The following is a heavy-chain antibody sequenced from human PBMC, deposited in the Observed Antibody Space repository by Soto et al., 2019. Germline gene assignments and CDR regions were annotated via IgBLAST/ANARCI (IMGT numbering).Heavy chain of an antibody. Sequence: QVKLVQSGAEVKRPGDSVTVSCKTSGYIFTSYWIHWVRQAPGQGLEWMGLIKPSGGSTTYAQKFQGRVTMTRDTPTSTVYMELRSLKSEDTAVYYCARVEGYSADERDWGQGTLVTVSS. J-gene: IGHJ4*02. V-gene: IGHV1-46*01. D-gene: IGHD5-12*01. CDR3: ARVEGYSADERD. CDR2: IKPSGGST. CDR1: GYIFTSYW.